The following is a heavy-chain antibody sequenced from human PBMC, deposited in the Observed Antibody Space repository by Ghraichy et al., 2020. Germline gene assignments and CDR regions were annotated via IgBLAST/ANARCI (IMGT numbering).Heavy chain of an antibody. J-gene: IGHJ4*02. CDR1: GGSFSGYY. V-gene: IGHV4-34*01. D-gene: IGHD5-18*01. CDR3: ARARYSYGGILYY. Sequence: SETLSLTCAVYGGSFSGYYWSWIRQPPGKGLEWIGEINHSGSTNYNPSLKSRVTISVDTSKNQFSLKLSSVTAADTAVYYCARARYSYGGILYYWGQGTLVTVSS. CDR2: INHSGST.